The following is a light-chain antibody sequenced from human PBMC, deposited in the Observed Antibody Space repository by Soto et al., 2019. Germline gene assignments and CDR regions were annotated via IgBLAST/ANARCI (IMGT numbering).Light chain of an antibody. CDR2: DVT. CDR3: SSYTSSSTWV. Sequence: QSALTQPRSVSGSPGQSATISCTGTANDVGGHNYVSWYQQHPGEAPKLLIYDVTERPSGVPDRFSGSKSGNTASLTISGLQTEDEADYYCSSYTSSSTWVFGGGTKLTVL. J-gene: IGLJ3*02. CDR1: ANDVGGHNY. V-gene: IGLV2-11*01.